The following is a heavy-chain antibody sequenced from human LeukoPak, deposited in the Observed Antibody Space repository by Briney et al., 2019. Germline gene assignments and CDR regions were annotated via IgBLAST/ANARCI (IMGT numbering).Heavy chain of an antibody. V-gene: IGHV3-30*03. J-gene: IGHJ4*02. Sequence: GGSLRLSCAASGFTFSSYGMHWVRQAPGKGLEWVAVISYDGSNKYYADSVKGRFTISRDNSKNTLRLQMNSLRAEDTAVYYCARVVDTHFDYWGQGTLVTVSS. CDR3: ARVVDTHFDY. CDR1: GFTFSSYG. D-gene: IGHD5-18*01. CDR2: ISYDGSNK.